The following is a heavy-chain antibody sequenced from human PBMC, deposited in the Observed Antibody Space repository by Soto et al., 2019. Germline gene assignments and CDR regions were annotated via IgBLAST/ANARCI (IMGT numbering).Heavy chain of an antibody. CDR3: ARDSGRDGYNSN. CDR2: IIPIFGTA. D-gene: IGHD5-12*01. Sequence: SVKVSCKASGGTFSSYAISWVRQAPGQGLEWMGGIIPIFGTANYAQKFQGRVTITADESTSTAYMELRSLRSEDTAVYYCARDSGRDGYNSNWAQGTMVTVSS. J-gene: IGHJ4*02. CDR1: GGTFSSYA. V-gene: IGHV1-69*13.